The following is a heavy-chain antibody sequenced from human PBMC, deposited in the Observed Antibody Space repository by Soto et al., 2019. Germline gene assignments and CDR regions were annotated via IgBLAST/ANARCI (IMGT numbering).Heavy chain of an antibody. Sequence: GASVKVSCKASGYTFTSYYMHWVRQAPGQGLEWMGIINPSGGSTSYAQKFQGRVTMTRDTSTSTVYMELSSLRSEDTAVYYCAGLRGPSDYYDSSGSDSNAFDIWGQGTMVTVSS. CDR1: GYTFTSYY. V-gene: IGHV1-46*01. CDR2: INPSGGST. D-gene: IGHD3-22*01. CDR3: AGLRGPSDYYDSSGSDSNAFDI. J-gene: IGHJ3*02.